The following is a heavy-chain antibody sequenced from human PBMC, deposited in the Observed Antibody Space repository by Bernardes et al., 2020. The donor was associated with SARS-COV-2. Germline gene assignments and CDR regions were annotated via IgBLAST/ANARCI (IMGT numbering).Heavy chain of an antibody. CDR3: AREYYYDSSGYYWSRWTFDY. D-gene: IGHD3-22*01. CDR2: ISSNGGST. Sequence: GGSLRLSCAASGFTFSSYAMHWVRQAPGKGLEYVSAISSNGGSTYYANSVKGRFTISRDNSKNTLYLQMGSLRAEDMAVYYCAREYYYDSSGYYWSRWTFDYWGQGTLVTVSS. J-gene: IGHJ4*02. CDR1: GFTFSSYA. V-gene: IGHV3-64*01.